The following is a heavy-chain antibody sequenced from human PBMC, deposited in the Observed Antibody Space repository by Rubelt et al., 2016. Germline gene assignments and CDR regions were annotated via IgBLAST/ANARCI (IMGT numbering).Heavy chain of an antibody. CDR3: ARDWEVGLG. CDR2: ISSSGSTI. V-gene: IGHV3-48*02. J-gene: IGHJ4*02. CDR1: GFTFSLYN. Sequence: EVQLVESGGGLVQPGGSLRLSCAATGFTFSLYNMNWVRQAPGKGLEWVSYISSSGSTIYYADSVRGRFTVSRDTAKSSLFLLMSSLRDEDTAVYDLARDWEVGLGWGQGTLVTVSS. D-gene: IGHD1-26*01.